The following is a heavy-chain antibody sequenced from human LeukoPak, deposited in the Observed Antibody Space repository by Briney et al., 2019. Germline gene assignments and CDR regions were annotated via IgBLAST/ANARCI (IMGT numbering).Heavy chain of an antibody. CDR2: INPNSGGT. Sequence: ASVKVSCKASVYTFTGYYMHWVRQAPGQGLEWMGWINPNSGGTNYAQRFQGRVTMTRDTSISTDYMELSRLRSDDTAVYYCENSGWSKAYYFDYWGQGTLVTVSS. V-gene: IGHV1-2*02. J-gene: IGHJ4*02. CDR3: ENSGWSKAYYFDY. CDR1: VYTFTGYY. D-gene: IGHD6-19*01.